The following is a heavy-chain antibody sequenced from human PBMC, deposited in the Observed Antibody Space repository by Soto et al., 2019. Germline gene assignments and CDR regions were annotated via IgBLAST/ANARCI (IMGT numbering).Heavy chain of an antibody. J-gene: IGHJ6*02. CDR2: INPSGGST. CDR3: ARLSAAAADYYYYGMDV. V-gene: IGHV1-46*01. CDR1: GYTFTSYY. D-gene: IGHD6-13*01. Sequence: QVQLVQSGAEVKKPGASVKVSCKASGYTFTSYYMHWVRQAPGQGLEWMGIINPSGGSTSYAQKFQGRVTMTRDTSTSTVYMELSSLRSEDTAVYYCARLSAAAADYYYYGMDVWGQGTTVTVSS.